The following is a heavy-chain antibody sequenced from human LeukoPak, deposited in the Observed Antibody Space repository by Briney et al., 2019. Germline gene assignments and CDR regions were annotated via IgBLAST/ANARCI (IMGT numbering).Heavy chain of an antibody. J-gene: IGHJ6*03. CDR3: ARAFDTSWDYYYMDV. CDR2: ISSSSRYI. Sequence: GGSLRLSCAASGFTFSSYAMSWVRQAPGKGLEWVSSISSSSRYIYYADSVKGRFTISRDDGKNSLYLLMNSLRVEDTAVYYCARAFDTSWDYYYMDVWGKGTTVTVSS. V-gene: IGHV3-21*01. D-gene: IGHD2-2*01. CDR1: GFTFSSYA.